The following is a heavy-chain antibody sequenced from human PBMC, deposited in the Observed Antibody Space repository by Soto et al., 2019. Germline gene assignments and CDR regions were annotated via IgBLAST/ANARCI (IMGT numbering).Heavy chain of an antibody. V-gene: IGHV3-23*01. CDR1: GLTFSSYA. Sequence: PGGSLRLSCAASGLTFSSYAMSWVRQAPGKGLEWVSAISGSGGSTYYADSVKGRFTISRDNSKNTLYLQMNSLRAEDTAVYYCAKGLVVVMDNWFDPWGQGTLVTVSS. CDR2: ISGSGGST. CDR3: AKGLVVVMDNWFDP. J-gene: IGHJ5*02. D-gene: IGHD3-22*01.